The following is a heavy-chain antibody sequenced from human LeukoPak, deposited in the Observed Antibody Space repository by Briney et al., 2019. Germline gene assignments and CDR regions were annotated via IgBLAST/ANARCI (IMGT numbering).Heavy chain of an antibody. CDR1: GGSISSYY. V-gene: IGHV4-59*01. CDR2: IYYSEST. D-gene: IGHD2-15*01. Sequence: PSQTLSLTCTVSGGSISSYYWSWIRQPPGKGLEWIGYIYYSESTNYNPSLKSRVTISVDTSKNQFSLKLSSVTAADTAVYYCARGYDHPGCLDYWGQGTLVTVSS. CDR3: ARGYDHPGCLDY. J-gene: IGHJ4*02.